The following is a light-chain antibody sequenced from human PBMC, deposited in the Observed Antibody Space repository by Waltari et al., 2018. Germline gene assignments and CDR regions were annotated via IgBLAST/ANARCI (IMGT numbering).Light chain of an antibody. Sequence: EIVLTQSPATLSLSPGESATLSCRASQSVSNYLAWYQKKPGKAPRLLIYDASNRATGIPSRFSCSVSGTDFTLTISSLEAEDFAVYYCQQRSNWPPAITFGQGTRLEIK. CDR3: QQRSNWPPAIT. CDR2: DAS. J-gene: IGKJ5*01. V-gene: IGKV3-11*01. CDR1: QSVSNY.